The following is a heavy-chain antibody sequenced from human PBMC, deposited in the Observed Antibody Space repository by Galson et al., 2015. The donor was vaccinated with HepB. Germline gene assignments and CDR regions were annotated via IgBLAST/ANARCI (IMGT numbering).Heavy chain of an antibody. Sequence: SLRLSCAASGFTFSNYAMDWVRQAPGKGLEWVAAISYDGSRTFYADSVKGRFTISRDNSENTLYLEMTSLRIDETAVYYCARDRIRETFDYWGQGTLVTVSS. CDR3: ARDRIRETFDY. CDR2: ISYDGSRT. J-gene: IGHJ4*02. V-gene: IGHV3-30*01. CDR1: GFTFSNYA. D-gene: IGHD1-26*01.